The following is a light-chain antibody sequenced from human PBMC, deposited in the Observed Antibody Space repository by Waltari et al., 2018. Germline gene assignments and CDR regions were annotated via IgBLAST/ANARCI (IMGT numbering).Light chain of an antibody. J-gene: IGKJ2*01. Sequence: NWYQQKLGKAPNLLIFGASSLQSGVPSRFSGSGSGTEFTLTITSLQPEDFALYYCQQTYIIPHTFGQGTKLEIK. V-gene: IGKV1-39*01. CDR3: QQTYIIPHT. CDR2: GAS.